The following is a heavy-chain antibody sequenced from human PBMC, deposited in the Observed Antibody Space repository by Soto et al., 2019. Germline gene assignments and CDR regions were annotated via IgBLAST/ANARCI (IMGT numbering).Heavy chain of an antibody. CDR1: GGTFSSYA. Sequence: GASVKVSCKASGGTFSSYAISWVRQAPGQGLEWMGGIIPIFGTANYAQKFQGRVTITADESTSTAYMELSSLRSEDTAVYYCASPSRYGSGSYYGLRGNYYYGMDVWGQGTTVTVSS. D-gene: IGHD3-10*01. CDR3: ASPSRYGSGSYYGLRGNYYYGMDV. V-gene: IGHV1-69*13. CDR2: IIPIFGTA. J-gene: IGHJ6*02.